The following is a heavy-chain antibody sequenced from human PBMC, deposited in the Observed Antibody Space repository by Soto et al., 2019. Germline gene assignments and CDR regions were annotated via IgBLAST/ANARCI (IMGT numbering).Heavy chain of an antibody. CDR2: ISGSGST. CDR3: AKEKDYDYVWGSYRYTSDY. V-gene: IGHV3-23*01. CDR1: GFTFSSYA. D-gene: IGHD3-16*02. Sequence: GGSLRLSCAASGFTFSSYAMSWVRQAPGKGLEWVSAISGSGSTFYADSVKGRFTISRDNPKNTLYLQMNSLRAEDTAVYYCAKEKDYDYVWGSYRYTSDYWGQGTLVTVSS. J-gene: IGHJ4*02.